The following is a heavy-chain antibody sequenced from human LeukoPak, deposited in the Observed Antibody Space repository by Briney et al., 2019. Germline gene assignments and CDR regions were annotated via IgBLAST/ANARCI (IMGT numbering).Heavy chain of an antibody. D-gene: IGHD3-10*01. CDR1: GGTFSSYA. CDR2: IIPIFGTA. J-gene: IGHJ6*03. Sequence: SVKVSCKASGGTFSSYAISWVRQAPGQGLEWMGGIIPIFGTANYAQKFQGRVTITADESTSTAYMELSSLRSEDTAVYYCAREFGELYGYYYMDVWGKGTTVTVSS. V-gene: IGHV1-69*13. CDR3: AREFGELYGYYYMDV.